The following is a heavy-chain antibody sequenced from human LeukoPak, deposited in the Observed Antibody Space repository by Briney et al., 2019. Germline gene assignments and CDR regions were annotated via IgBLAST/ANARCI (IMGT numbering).Heavy chain of an antibody. J-gene: IGHJ4*02. CDR2: IGISGGGI. V-gene: IGHV3-23*01. CDR3: AMDPNRGTDY. CDR1: GFTFSTYT. Sequence: GGSLRLSCIASGFTFSTYTMYWVRQAPGKGLEWVSIIGISGGGIHYADSVKGRFTISRDDSKNTLYLQMNSLRVVDTAVYYCAMDPNRGTDYWGQGVLVTVSS. D-gene: IGHD3-10*01.